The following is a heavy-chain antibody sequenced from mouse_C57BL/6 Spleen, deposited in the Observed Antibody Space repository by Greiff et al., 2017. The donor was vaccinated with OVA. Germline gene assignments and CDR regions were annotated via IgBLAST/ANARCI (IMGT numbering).Heavy chain of an antibody. V-gene: IGHV1-47*01. CDR3: ARAHYYYGSSHYFDY. J-gene: IGHJ2*01. CDR1: GYTFTTYP. CDR2: FHPYNDDT. D-gene: IGHD1-1*01. Sequence: QVHVKQSGAELVKPGASVKMSCKASGYTFTTYPIEWMKQNHGKSLEWIGNFHPYNDDTKYNEKFKGKATLTVEKSSSTVYLELSRLTSDDSAVYYCARAHYYYGSSHYFDYWGQGTTLTVSS.